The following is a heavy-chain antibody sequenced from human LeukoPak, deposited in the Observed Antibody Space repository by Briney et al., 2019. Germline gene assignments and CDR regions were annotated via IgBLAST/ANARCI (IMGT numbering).Heavy chain of an antibody. V-gene: IGHV3-74*01. Sequence: GGSLTLSCEASGFTFSSHWMHWVRQAPGKGLVWVSRINSDGSSTSYADSVKGRFTISRDNAKNTVYLQMNSLRAEDSAEYYCARALASGATYWGQGTLVTVSS. CDR1: GFTFSSHW. D-gene: IGHD6-13*01. CDR3: ARALASGATY. CDR2: INSDGSST. J-gene: IGHJ4*02.